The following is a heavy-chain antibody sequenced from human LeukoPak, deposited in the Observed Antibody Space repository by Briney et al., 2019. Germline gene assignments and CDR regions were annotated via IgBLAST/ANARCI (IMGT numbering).Heavy chain of an antibody. CDR2: INQDGSEK. CDR1: GFTFSTYW. V-gene: IGHV3-7*01. D-gene: IGHD2/OR15-2a*01. CDR3: ASYFRNYFDY. J-gene: IGHJ4*02. Sequence: PGGSLRLSCAASGFTFSTYWMSWVRQAPGKGLEWVANINQDGSEKYYVDSVKGRFTISRDNAKNSLYLQMNSLRAEDTAVYYCASYFRNYFDYWGQGTLVTVSS.